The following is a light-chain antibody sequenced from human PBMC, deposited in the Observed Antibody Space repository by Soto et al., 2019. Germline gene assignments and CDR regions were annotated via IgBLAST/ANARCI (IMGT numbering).Light chain of an antibody. J-gene: IGKJ2*01. CDR3: HQRTTWPPGMYT. Sequence: EIVLTQSPATLSLSPGERATLSCRASQSVNNYLAWYQQKPGQAPRLLIYDASNRATGIPARFSGSGFGTDFTLTISSLEPEDFAVYYCHQRTTWPPGMYTFGQGTKLEIK. V-gene: IGKV3-11*01. CDR1: QSVNNY. CDR2: DAS.